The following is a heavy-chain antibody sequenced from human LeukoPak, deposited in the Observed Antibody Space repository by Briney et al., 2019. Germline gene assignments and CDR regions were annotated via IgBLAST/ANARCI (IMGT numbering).Heavy chain of an antibody. Sequence: ASVKVSCKASGYTFTGYYMHWVRQAPGQGLEWMGWINPNSGGTNYAQKFQGWVTMTRDTSISTAYMELSRLRSDDTAVYYCASSSTIFGVKNWFDPWGQGTLVTVSS. J-gene: IGHJ5*02. CDR3: ASSSTIFGVKNWFDP. D-gene: IGHD3-3*01. V-gene: IGHV1-2*04. CDR1: GYTFTGYY. CDR2: INPNSGGT.